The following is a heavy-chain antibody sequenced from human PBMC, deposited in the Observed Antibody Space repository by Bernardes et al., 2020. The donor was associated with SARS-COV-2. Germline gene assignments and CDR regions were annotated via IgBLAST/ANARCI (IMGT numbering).Heavy chain of an antibody. V-gene: IGHV6-1*01. D-gene: IGHD6-19*01. CDR2: TYYRSKWYN. J-gene: IGHJ4*02. Sequence: GRTYYRSKWYNDYAVSVKSRITINPDTYKNQFSLQLNSVTPEDTAVYYCAREYSSGGNDFDYWGQGTLVTVSS. CDR3: AREYSSGGNDFDY.